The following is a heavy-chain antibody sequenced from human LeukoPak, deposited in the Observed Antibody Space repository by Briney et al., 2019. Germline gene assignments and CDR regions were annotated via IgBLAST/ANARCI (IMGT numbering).Heavy chain of an antibody. CDR1: GFTFSSYS. CDR3: ARGSTNYDILTGYYLL. V-gene: IGHV3-21*01. Sequence: GGSLRPSCAASGFTFSSYSMNWVRQAPGKGLEWVSSISSSSSYIYYADSVKGRFTISRDNAKNSLYLQMNSLRAEDTAVYYCARGSTNYDILTGYYLLWGQGTLVTVSS. J-gene: IGHJ4*02. D-gene: IGHD3-9*01. CDR2: ISSSSSYI.